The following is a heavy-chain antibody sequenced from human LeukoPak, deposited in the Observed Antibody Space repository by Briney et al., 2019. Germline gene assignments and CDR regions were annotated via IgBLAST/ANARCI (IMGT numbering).Heavy chain of an antibody. D-gene: IGHD2-8*01. CDR1: GXSISTTRYH. CDR2: IFYTGST. Sequence: SETLSLTCAVSGXSISTTRYHWGWIRQPPGKGLEWMASIFYTGSTYYNSSLKSRVTISVDTSKNQFSLKLTSVTAADTAVYYCARHLMSVIDPWGQGTLVTVSS. J-gene: IGHJ5*02. CDR3: ARHLMSVIDP. V-gene: IGHV4-39*01.